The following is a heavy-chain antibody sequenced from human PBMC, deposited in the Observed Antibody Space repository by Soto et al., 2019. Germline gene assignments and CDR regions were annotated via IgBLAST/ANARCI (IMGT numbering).Heavy chain of an antibody. J-gene: IGHJ4*02. Sequence: SETLSLTCVVSGYFISSGYHWGWIRQPPGKGLEWIGSIYHSGTTYYNPSLKSRVTLSVDTSKNEFSLRLTSVAAADTAVYYCARDSYNLSDYWGQGALVTVSS. CDR3: ARDSYNLSDY. CDR1: GYFISSGYH. CDR2: IYHSGTT. D-gene: IGHD1-1*01. V-gene: IGHV4-38-2*02.